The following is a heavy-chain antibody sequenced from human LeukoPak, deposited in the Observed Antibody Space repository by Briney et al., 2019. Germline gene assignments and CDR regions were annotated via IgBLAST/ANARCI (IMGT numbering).Heavy chain of an antibody. V-gene: IGHV4-39*01. J-gene: IGHJ4*02. CDR1: GGSISSSSYY. Sequence: PSETLSLTCTVSGGSISSSSYYWGWIRQPPGKGLEWIGGIYYSGSTYYNPSLKSRVTISVDTSKNQFSLKLSSATAADTAVYYCARHSSPAATFDYWGQGTLVTVSS. CDR2: IYYSGST. CDR3: ARHSSPAATFDY. D-gene: IGHD2-15*01.